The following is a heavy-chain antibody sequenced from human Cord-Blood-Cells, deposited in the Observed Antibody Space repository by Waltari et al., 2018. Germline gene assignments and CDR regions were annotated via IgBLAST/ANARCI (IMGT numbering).Heavy chain of an antibody. D-gene: IGHD3-10*01. CDR3: ATPLNYYGSGSYYNYFDY. V-gene: IGHV1-69*01. Sequence: QVQLVQSGAEVKKPGSSVKVSCKASGGTFSSYAIRWVRQAPGQGLEWMGWIIPIFGIANYAQKFQGRVTITADESTSTAYMELSSLRSEDTAVYYCATPLNYYGSGSYYNYFDYWGQGTLVTVSS. CDR1: GGTFSSYA. J-gene: IGHJ4*02. CDR2: IIPIFGIA.